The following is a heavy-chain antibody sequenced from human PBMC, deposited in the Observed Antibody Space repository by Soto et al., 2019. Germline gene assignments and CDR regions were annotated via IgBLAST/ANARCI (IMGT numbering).Heavy chain of an antibody. Sequence: EVQLVESGGGLVQPGGSLRLSCAASGFNFDTYWMSWVRQAPGKGLEWVANIKQDEREKYYVDSVKGRFTISRDNAKTSLVLQMDSLRADDTAVYYCARGATGAAGALLFLDYWGRGTLVTVST. D-gene: IGHD3-10*01. CDR1: GFNFDTYW. V-gene: IGHV3-7*01. CDR3: ARGATGAAGALLFLDY. CDR2: IKQDEREK. J-gene: IGHJ4*02.